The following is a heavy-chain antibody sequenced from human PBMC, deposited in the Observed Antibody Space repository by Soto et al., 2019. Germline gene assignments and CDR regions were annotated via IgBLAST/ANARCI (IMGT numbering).Heavy chain of an antibody. V-gene: IGHV1-69*01. Sequence: QVQLVQSGAEVKKPGSSVKVSCKASGGTFSSYAISWVRQAPGQGLEWMGGIIPIFGTANYAQKFQGRVTITADESTSPAYMELSSLRSEDTAVYYCAGDIVVVPAAIRGALYYYYGMDVWGQGTTVTVSS. CDR2: IIPIFGTA. CDR1: GGTFSSYA. J-gene: IGHJ6*02. CDR3: AGDIVVVPAAIRGALYYYYGMDV. D-gene: IGHD2-2*02.